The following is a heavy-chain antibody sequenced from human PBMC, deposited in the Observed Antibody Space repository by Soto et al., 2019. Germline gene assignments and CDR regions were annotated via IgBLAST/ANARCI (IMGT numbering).Heavy chain of an antibody. V-gene: IGHV4-39*01. Sequence: QLQLQESGPGLVKPSETLSLTCTVSGGSISSSPYYWGWIRQPPGKGLEWIGNIYYNGNTFYNPSLKSRGTISVDTSKNQCSLKLSSVTAADTAVYYCARHGPLSNNWNQLDYWGQGTLVTVSS. CDR2: IYYNGNT. J-gene: IGHJ4*02. CDR3: ARHGPLSNNWNQLDY. D-gene: IGHD1-1*01. CDR1: GGSISSSPYY.